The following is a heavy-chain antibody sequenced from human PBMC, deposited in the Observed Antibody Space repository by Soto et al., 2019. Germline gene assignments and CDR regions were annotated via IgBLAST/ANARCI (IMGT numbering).Heavy chain of an antibody. CDR3: AKDNSGYIRGFFDY. V-gene: IGHV3-23*01. D-gene: IGHD5-12*01. CDR1: GFTFTSYA. J-gene: IGHJ4*02. CDR2: ISGSGCGT. Sequence: QPGGSLRLSCAASGFTFTSYAMTWVRQAPGKGLEWVSSISGSGCGTYYADSVKGRFTISRDNSKNTLYLQMNSLRAEDTAVYYCAKDNSGYIRGFFDYWGQGTLVTVSS.